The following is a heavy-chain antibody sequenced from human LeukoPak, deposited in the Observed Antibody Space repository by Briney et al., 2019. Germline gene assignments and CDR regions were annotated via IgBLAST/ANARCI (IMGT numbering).Heavy chain of an antibody. J-gene: IGHJ6*03. CDR2: MNPNSGNT. CDR3: ARAPMVRGVINYYYYMDV. CDR1: GYTFTSYD. D-gene: IGHD3-10*01. Sequence: ASVKVSCKASGYTFTSYDINWVRQATGQGLEWMGWMNPNSGNTGYAQKFQGRVTMTRNTSISTAYMELSSLRSEDTAVYYCARAPMVRGVINYYYYMDVWGKGTTVTVPS. V-gene: IGHV1-8*01.